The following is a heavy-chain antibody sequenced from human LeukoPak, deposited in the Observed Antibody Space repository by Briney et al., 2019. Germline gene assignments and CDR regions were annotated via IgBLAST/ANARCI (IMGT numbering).Heavy chain of an antibody. CDR1: GFTFSDYY. D-gene: IGHD4-23*01. J-gene: IGHJ4*02. Sequence: GGSLRLSCAASGFTFSDYYMSWIRQAPGKGLEWVSYISSSSSYTNYADSVKGRFTISRDNAKNSLHLQMNSLRAEDTAVYYCARDGGLGDYGGSKPHDYWGQGTLVTVSS. CDR3: ARDGGLGDYGGSKPHDY. V-gene: IGHV3-11*06. CDR2: ISSSSSYT.